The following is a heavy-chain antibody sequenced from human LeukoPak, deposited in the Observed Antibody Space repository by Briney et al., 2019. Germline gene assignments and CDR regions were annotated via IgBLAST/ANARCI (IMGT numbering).Heavy chain of an antibody. V-gene: IGHV3-48*01. J-gene: IGHJ4*02. CDR3: ARDYDSSIADY. Sequence: GGSLTLSCAGSGFTFSGYSMHWARQPPGKGLEWVAYISTSGSSAYYTDSVQGRVTISNDKAKNSLYLQMHSLRAEDTAVYYCARDYDSSIADYWGQGTLVTVSS. CDR1: GFTFSGYS. D-gene: IGHD3-22*01. CDR2: ISTSGSSA.